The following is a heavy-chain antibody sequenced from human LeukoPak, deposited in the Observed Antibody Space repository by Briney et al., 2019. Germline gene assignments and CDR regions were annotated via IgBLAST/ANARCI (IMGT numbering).Heavy chain of an antibody. CDR3: ARHSGSGWQALGY. J-gene: IGHJ4*02. CDR2: TSYNGNT. CDR1: GYTFSNYG. D-gene: IGHD6-19*01. Sequence: SVXVSCKASGYTFSNYGISWVRQAPGLGLEWMGWTSYNGNTNYAQKFQDRVTMTTDTSTTTAYMEWRSLESDDTAVYYCARHSGSGWQALGYWGQGTLVTVSS. V-gene: IGHV1-18*04.